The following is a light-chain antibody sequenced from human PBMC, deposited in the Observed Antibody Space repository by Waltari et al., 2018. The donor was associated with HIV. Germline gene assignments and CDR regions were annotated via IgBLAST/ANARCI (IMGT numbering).Light chain of an antibody. CDR2: DVS. V-gene: IGLV2-11*01. CDR3: CSYAGSYTVV. CDR1: SSDVGGYNY. J-gene: IGLJ2*01. Sequence: QSALTQPRSVSGSPGKSVTISCTGTSSDVGGYNYVSWYQQHPGKAPKLMIYDVSKRPSVVPDRFSGSKSGNTASLTISGLQAEDEADYYCCSYAGSYTVVFGGGTKLTVL.